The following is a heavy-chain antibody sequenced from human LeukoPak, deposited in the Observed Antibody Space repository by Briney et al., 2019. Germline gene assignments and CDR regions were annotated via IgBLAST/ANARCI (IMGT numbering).Heavy chain of an antibody. CDR2: ISNGGLYM. Sequence: GGSLRLSCAASGVSLSGYNMNWVRQAPGKGLEWFSGISNGGLYMYYADSVKGRFTISRDNANNSLSLQMDSLRVDDTAVYYCATDPGTARPNWGPGTLVSVSS. V-gene: IGHV3-21*01. D-gene: IGHD1-1*01. CDR1: GVSLSGYN. CDR3: ATDPGTARPN. J-gene: IGHJ4*02.